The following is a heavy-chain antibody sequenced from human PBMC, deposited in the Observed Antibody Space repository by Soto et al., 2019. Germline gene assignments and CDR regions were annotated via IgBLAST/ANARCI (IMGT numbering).Heavy chain of an antibody. CDR1: GGSISSGNSYS. D-gene: IGHD3-16*01. Sequence: QLQLQESGSGLVKPSQTLSLTCAVSGGSISSGNSYSWSWIRQPPGKGLEWIGSISHTGITSYNPSLKGRVTMSVDKSKNQFSLKLSSVTAADMAVYYCARAVAPYLGTWFDPWGQGTLVIVSS. CDR3: ARAVAPYLGTWFDP. V-gene: IGHV4-30-2*01. CDR2: ISHTGIT. J-gene: IGHJ5*02.